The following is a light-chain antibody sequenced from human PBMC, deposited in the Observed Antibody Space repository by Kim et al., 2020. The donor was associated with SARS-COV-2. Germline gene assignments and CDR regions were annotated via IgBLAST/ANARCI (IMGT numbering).Light chain of an antibody. CDR2: KAS. Sequence: VGASVIITCRASQSVNTWLAWYQQIQGKAPKILIHKASDLENGVPSRFSGSASGTEFTLTLSSLQPDDFATYYCQQYNSYPWTFGQGTKVDIK. CDR3: QQYNSYPWT. CDR1: QSVNTW. J-gene: IGKJ1*01. V-gene: IGKV1-5*03.